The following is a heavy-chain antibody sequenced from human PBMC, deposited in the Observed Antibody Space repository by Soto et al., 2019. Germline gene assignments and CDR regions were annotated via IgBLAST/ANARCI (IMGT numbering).Heavy chain of an antibody. D-gene: IGHD2-2*02. Sequence: GASVKVSCKASGYTFTSYYMHWVRQAPGQGLEWMGIINPSGGSTSYAQKFQGRVTMTRDTSTSTDYMELSSLRSEDTAVYYCARDPGYCSSTSCYTPLDDWGQGTLVTVSS. CDR3: ARDPGYCSSTSCYTPLDD. CDR2: INPSGGST. V-gene: IGHV1-46*03. J-gene: IGHJ4*02. CDR1: GYTFTSYY.